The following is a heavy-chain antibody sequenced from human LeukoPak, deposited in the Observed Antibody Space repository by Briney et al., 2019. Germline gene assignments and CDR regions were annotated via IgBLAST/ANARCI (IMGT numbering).Heavy chain of an antibody. D-gene: IGHD2-21*01. J-gene: IGHJ5*02. V-gene: IGHV3-74*01. CDR2: INSDGSST. Sequence: GGSLRLSCAASGFSFSNYWMHWVRHAPGKGLVWVSRINSDGSSTTYADSVRGRFTISRDNAKNTLYLQMNSLRAEDTAVYYCARDGVEFYNWFDPWGQGTLVTVSS. CDR1: GFSFSNYW. CDR3: ARDGVEFYNWFDP.